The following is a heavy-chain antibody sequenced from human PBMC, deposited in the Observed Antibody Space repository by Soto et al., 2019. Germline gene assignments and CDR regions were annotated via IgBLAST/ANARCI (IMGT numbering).Heavy chain of an antibody. CDR3: ARQGSGPTYYYPMAV. CDR2: IYPGDSDT. Sequence: GESLKISCKGSGYTFTSSWIGWVRQMPGKGLEWMGIIYPGDSDTRYSPSFQGQVTISADKSISTAYLQWSSLKASDTAMYYCARQGSGPTYYYPMAVWGQETTVTVSS. V-gene: IGHV5-51*01. CDR1: GYTFTSSW. D-gene: IGHD6-19*01. J-gene: IGHJ6*02.